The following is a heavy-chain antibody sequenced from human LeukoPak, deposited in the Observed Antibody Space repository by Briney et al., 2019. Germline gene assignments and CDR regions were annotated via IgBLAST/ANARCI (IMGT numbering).Heavy chain of an antibody. V-gene: IGHV1-2*02. D-gene: IGHD4-23*01. CDR2: INSNSGGT. CDR3: ARDLATVLTPYFDF. CDR1: GYTFTGYY. J-gene: IGHJ4*02. Sequence: GASVKVSCKASGYTFTGYYIHWVRQAPGQGLEWMGWINSNSGGTNYAQKSQDRVTMTRDTSISAVYMELSRLRSDDTAVYYCARDLATVLTPYFDFWGQGTLVTVSS.